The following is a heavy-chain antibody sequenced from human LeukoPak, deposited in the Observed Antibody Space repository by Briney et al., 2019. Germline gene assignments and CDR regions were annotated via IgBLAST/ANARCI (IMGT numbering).Heavy chain of an antibody. J-gene: IGHJ5*02. V-gene: IGHV3-74*01. CDR1: GFTLSSHW. Sequence: GGSLRLSCAASGFTLSSHWMHWVRQVPGKGLVSVSRIESDGRTAYADSVKGRFIISRDNAKNTLYLQMNSLRAEDTAVYYCARDHHPGYHDSLGFNWLDPWGQGTLVSVSS. CDR2: IESDGRT. D-gene: IGHD3-22*01. CDR3: ARDHHPGYHDSLGFNWLDP.